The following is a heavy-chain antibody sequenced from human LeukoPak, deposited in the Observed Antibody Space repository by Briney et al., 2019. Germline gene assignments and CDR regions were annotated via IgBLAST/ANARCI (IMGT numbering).Heavy chain of an antibody. V-gene: IGHV3-48*01. CDR3: ARKLYYYDTSPAGWFDP. CDR1: GFTFSSYS. CDR2: ISSSSSTI. D-gene: IGHD3-22*01. J-gene: IGHJ5*02. Sequence: GGSLRLSCAASGFTFSSYSMNWVRRAPGKGLEWVSYISSSSSTIYYADSVKGRFTISRDNAKNSLYLQIDGLRAEDTAVYHCARKLYYYDTSPAGWFDPWGQGTLVTVSS.